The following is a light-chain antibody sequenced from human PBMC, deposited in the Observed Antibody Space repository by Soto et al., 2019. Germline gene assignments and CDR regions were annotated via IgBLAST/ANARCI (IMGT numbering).Light chain of an antibody. Sequence: QSALTQPPSASGSPGQSVTISCTGTSSDIGGYNFVSWYQQHPGKAPKLMIYEVGNRPSGVPDRFSGSKSGNTASLTVSGLQAEDEAHYYCNSFATDSNFVFGAGTQLTVL. CDR1: SSDIGGYNF. J-gene: IGLJ2*01. V-gene: IGLV2-8*01. CDR3: NSFATDSNFV. CDR2: EVG.